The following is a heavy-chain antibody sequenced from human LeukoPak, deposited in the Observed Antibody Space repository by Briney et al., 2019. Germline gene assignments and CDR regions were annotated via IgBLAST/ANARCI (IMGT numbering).Heavy chain of an antibody. CDR3: ARGEACSSTSCYYWFDP. CDR1: GYTFTGYY. V-gene: IGHV1-2*02. Sequence: ASVKVSCKASGYTFTGYYMHWVRQAPGQGLEWMGWTNPNSGGTNYAQKFQGRVTMTRDTSISTAYMELSRLRSDDTAVYYCARGEACSSTSCYYWFDPWGQGTLVTVSS. J-gene: IGHJ5*02. D-gene: IGHD2-2*01. CDR2: TNPNSGGT.